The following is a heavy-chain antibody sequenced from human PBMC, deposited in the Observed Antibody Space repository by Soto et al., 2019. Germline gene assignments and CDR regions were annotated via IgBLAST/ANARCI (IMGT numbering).Heavy chain of an antibody. J-gene: IGHJ4*02. Sequence: SVKVSCKASGGTFSSYAISWVRQAPGQGLEWMGGITPIFGTANYAQKFQGRVTITADESTSTAYMELSSLRSEDTAVYYCAMLYYYDSSGYHFIDYWGQGTLVTVSS. CDR3: AMLYYYDSSGYHFIDY. CDR1: GGTFSSYA. V-gene: IGHV1-69*13. D-gene: IGHD3-22*01. CDR2: ITPIFGTA.